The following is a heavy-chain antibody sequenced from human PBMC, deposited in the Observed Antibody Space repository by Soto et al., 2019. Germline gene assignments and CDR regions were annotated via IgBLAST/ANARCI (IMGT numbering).Heavy chain of an antibody. V-gene: IGHV1-69*12. CDR2: IIPIFGTA. CDR3: ARGGRTGNSSSWPPYGMDV. CDR1: GGTFSSYA. J-gene: IGHJ6*02. Sequence: QVQLVQSGAEVKKPGSSVKVSCKASGGTFSSYAISWVRQAPGQGLEWMGGIIPIFGTANYAQKFQGRVTITADESTRPAYMGLGSLRSEDTACYYCARGGRTGNSSSWPPYGMDVWGQGTTVTVSS. D-gene: IGHD6-13*01.